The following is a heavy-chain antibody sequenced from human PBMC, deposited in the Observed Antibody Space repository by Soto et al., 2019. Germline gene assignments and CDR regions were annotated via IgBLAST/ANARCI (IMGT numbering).Heavy chain of an antibody. CDR3: ARGDWPNL. V-gene: IGHV4-34*01. CDR2: INHSGST. CDR1: GVSFSGYY. D-gene: IGHD3-9*01. Sequence: LXLTCAVYGVSFSGYYWSWIRQPPGKGLEWIGEINHSGSTNYNPPLKSRVTISVDTSKNQFSLKLSSVTAADTAVYYCARGDWPNLWSQGTLVNVSS. J-gene: IGHJ4*02.